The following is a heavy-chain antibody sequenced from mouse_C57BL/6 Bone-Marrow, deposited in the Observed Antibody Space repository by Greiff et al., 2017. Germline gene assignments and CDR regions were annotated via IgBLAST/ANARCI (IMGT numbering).Heavy chain of an antibody. V-gene: IGHV14-4*01. J-gene: IGHJ3*01. CDR2: IDPENGDT. Sequence: VQLQQSGAELVRPGASVKLSCTASGFNIKDDYMHWVKQRPEQGLEWIGWIDPENGDTEYASKFQGKATITADTSSNTAYLQLSSLTSEDTAVYYCTRSNYRFAYWGQGTLVTVSA. CDR1: GFNIKDDY. D-gene: IGHD2-5*01. CDR3: TRSNYRFAY.